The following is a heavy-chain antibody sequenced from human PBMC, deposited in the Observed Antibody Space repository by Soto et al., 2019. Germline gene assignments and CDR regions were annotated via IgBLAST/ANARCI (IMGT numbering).Heavy chain of an antibody. Sequence: SETLSLTCAVYGGSFSGYYWSWIRQPPGKGLEWIGEINHSGSTNYNPSLKSRVTISVXTXXXXFXLXLXXXTAAXTAVYYCARGRRPDRGRGMDVWGQGTTVTVSS. CDR2: INHSGST. CDR1: GGSFSGYY. D-gene: IGHD1-26*01. J-gene: IGHJ6*02. V-gene: IGHV4-34*01. CDR3: ARGRRPDRGRGMDV.